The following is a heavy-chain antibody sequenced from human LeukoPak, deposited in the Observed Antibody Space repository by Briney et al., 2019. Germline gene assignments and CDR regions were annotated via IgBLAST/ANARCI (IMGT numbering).Heavy chain of an antibody. CDR3: ARFTRCYSGGY. CDR1: GFNFNNYW. V-gene: IGHV3-7*03. D-gene: IGHD2-2*02. J-gene: IGHJ4*02. Sequence: GGSLRLSCAASGFNFNNYWMSWLRQAPGKGLEWVANIKDDGSEEYYVDSVKGRFTIVRDNAYNSLYLQMNSLRVEDTAIYFCARFTRCYSGGYWGQGTLVSVSS. CDR2: IKDDGSEE.